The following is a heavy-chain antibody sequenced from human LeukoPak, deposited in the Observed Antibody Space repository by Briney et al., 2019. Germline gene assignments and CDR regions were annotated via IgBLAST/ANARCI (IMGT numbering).Heavy chain of an antibody. CDR1: GFIFSSYG. CDR3: AKDMWYYYDSSGYYYDY. Sequence: PGGSLRLSCAASGFIFSSYGMHWVRQAPGKGLEWVAFIRYDGSNKYYADSVKGRFTISRDNSKNTLYLQMNSLRAEDTAVYYCAKDMWYYYDSSGYYYDYWGQGTLVTVSS. D-gene: IGHD3-22*01. CDR2: IRYDGSNK. V-gene: IGHV3-30*02. J-gene: IGHJ4*02.